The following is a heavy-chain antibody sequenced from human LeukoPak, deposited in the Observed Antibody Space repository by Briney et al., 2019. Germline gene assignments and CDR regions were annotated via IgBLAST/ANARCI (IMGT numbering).Heavy chain of an antibody. D-gene: IGHD6-19*01. Sequence: SGGSLRLSCAASGFTLSPFSNAWMSWVRQAPGKGLEWVGRIKSKGDGGTTNYAAPVKGRFTISRDDSKNTLYLQMNSLKTEDTAVYYCTTARGSGPGYFHHWGQGTLVTVSS. V-gene: IGHV3-15*01. CDR2: IKSKGDGGTT. J-gene: IGHJ1*01. CDR1: GFTLSPFSNAW. CDR3: TTARGSGPGYFHH.